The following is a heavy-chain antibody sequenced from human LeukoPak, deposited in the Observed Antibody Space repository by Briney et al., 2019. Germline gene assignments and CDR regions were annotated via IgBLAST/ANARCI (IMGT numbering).Heavy chain of an antibody. D-gene: IGHD6-13*01. CDR2: ISVSGGTT. Sequence: PGGSLRLSCAASGFTFSSYVMSWVRQTPGKGLEWVSGISVSGGTTYYADSLKGRFIISRDNFKNTLYLQMNSLRAEDTAVYYCAKDVGPGYRVSYDYWGQGTLVTVSS. CDR1: GFTFSSYV. V-gene: IGHV3-23*01. J-gene: IGHJ4*02. CDR3: AKDVGPGYRVSYDY.